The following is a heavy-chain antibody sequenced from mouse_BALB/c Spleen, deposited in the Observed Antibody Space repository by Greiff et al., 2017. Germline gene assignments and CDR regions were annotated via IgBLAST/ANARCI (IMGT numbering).Heavy chain of an antibody. CDR3: ARVITTVPYAMDY. CDR2: ISSGGGST. D-gene: IGHD1-2*01. CDR1: GFAFSSYD. J-gene: IGHJ4*01. Sequence: EVKLVESGGGLVKPGGSLKLSCAASGFAFSSYDMSWVRQTPEKRLEWVAYISSGGGSTYYPDTVKGRFTISRDNAKNTLYLQMSSLKSEDTAMYYCARVITTVPYAMDYWGQGTSVTVSS. V-gene: IGHV5-12-1*01.